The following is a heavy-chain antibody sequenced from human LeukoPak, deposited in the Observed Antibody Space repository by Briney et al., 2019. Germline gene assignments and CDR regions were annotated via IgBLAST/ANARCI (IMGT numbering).Heavy chain of an antibody. V-gene: IGHV4-34*01. CDR3: ARVGYCSSTSCLSRGTTMVRGALFQH. CDR1: GGSFSGYY. Sequence: PSETLSLTCAVYGGSFSGYYWSWIRQPPGKGLEWIGEINHSGSTNYNPSLKSRVTISVDTSKNQFSLKLSSVTAADTAVYYCARVGYCSSTSCLSRGTTMVRGALFQHWGQGTLVTVSS. J-gene: IGHJ1*01. D-gene: IGHD2-2*03. CDR2: INHSGST.